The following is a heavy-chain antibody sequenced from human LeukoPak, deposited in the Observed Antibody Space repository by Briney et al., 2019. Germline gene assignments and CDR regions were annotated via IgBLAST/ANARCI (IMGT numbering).Heavy chain of an antibody. D-gene: IGHD3-22*01. V-gene: IGHV4-61*05. J-gene: IGHJ6*03. CDR1: GGSISSSSYY. Sequence: SETLSLTCTVSGGSISSSSYYWGWIRQPPGKGLEWIGYIYYRGSTNYNPSLKSRVTISVDTSKNQFSLKLSSVTAADTAVYYCARTLKDYYDSSGYYYYYYMDVWGKGTTVTVSS. CDR2: IYYRGST. CDR3: ARTLKDYYDSSGYYYYYYMDV.